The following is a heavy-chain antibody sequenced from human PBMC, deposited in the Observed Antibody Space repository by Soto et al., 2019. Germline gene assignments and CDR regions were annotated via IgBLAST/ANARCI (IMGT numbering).Heavy chain of an antibody. D-gene: IGHD3-10*01. V-gene: IGHV1-2*02. CDR1: GYSFSGYY. J-gene: IGHJ5*02. Sequence: QVQLVQSGAEVKKPGASVKVSCKASGYSFSGYYMNWVRQAPGQGLEWMGWIKPNSGGTDCAQKFQGRVTMTRDTSISTAYMELRGLRYDDTAVYYCARTRGVIPRVTYNWFDPWGQGTLVTVSS. CDR2: IKPNSGGT. CDR3: ARTRGVIPRVTYNWFDP.